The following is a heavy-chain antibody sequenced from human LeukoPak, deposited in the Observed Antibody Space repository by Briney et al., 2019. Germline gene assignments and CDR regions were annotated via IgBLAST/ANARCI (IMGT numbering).Heavy chain of an antibody. V-gene: IGHV4-38-2*02. CDR2: IYHSGST. CDR3: ASSRSAGLWFG. CDR1: GYSISSGYY. D-gene: IGHD3-10*01. J-gene: IGHJ4*02. Sequence: PSETLSLTCTVSGYSISSGYYWGWIRQPPGKGLEWIGSIYHSGSTYYNPSLKSRVTISVDTPKNQFSLKLSSVTAADTAVYYWASSRSAGLWFGWGQGTLVTVSS.